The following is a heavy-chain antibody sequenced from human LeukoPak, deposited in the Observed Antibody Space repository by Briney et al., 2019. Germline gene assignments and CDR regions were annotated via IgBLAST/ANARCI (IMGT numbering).Heavy chain of an antibody. CDR1: GGSISSSY. D-gene: IGHD6-19*01. J-gene: IGHJ6*03. V-gene: IGHV4-4*07. CDR2: IYISGSGST. Sequence: SETLSLTCTVSGGSISSSYWSWLRQPAGKGLEWIGRIYISGSGSTNYNPSLKSRVTMSVDTSKNQFSLKLSSVTAADTAVYYCARDKRVAVAGTYIYYYYMDVWGNGTTVTISS. CDR3: ARDKRVAVAGTYIYYYYMDV.